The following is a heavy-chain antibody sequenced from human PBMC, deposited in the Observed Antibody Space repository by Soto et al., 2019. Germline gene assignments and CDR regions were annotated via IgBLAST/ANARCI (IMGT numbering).Heavy chain of an antibody. Sequence: GXSVKVSCKASVYTLTDYSVHWVRQAPGQRLEWMGWIAPSNGNTKYSQNFQGRVTITRDTSATTAYMELSSLRSEDTAVYYCAKGSRMWTPDYWGQGTLVTASS. J-gene: IGHJ4*02. CDR2: IAPSNGNT. D-gene: IGHD2-21*01. CDR1: VYTLTDYS. CDR3: AKGSRMWTPDY. V-gene: IGHV1-3*01.